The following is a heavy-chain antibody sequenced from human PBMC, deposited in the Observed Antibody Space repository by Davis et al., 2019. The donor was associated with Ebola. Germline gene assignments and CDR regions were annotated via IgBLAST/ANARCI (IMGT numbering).Heavy chain of an antibody. Sequence: SVKVSCKASGGTFSSYAISWVRQAPGQGLEWMGGIIPIFGTANYAQKFQGRVTITADESTSTAYMELSSLRSEDTAVYYCARGLVRGVITYHYYGMDVWGQGTTVTVSS. J-gene: IGHJ6*02. CDR2: IIPIFGTA. D-gene: IGHD3-10*01. V-gene: IGHV1-69*13. CDR3: ARGLVRGVITYHYYGMDV. CDR1: GGTFSSYA.